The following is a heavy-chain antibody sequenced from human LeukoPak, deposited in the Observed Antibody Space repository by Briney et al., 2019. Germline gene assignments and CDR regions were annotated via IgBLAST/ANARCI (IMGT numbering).Heavy chain of an antibody. V-gene: IGHV1-2*02. D-gene: IGHD3-9*01. J-gene: IGHJ4*02. CDR1: GYTITGYY. CDR3: ARGGNGYFDWPGFDY. Sequence: GASVKVSCKASGYTITGYYMHWVRQAPGQGLEWMGWINPNSGGTNYAQKFQGRVTMTRDTSISTAYMELSRLRSDDTAVYYCARGGNGYFDWPGFDYWGQGTLVTVSS. CDR2: INPNSGGT.